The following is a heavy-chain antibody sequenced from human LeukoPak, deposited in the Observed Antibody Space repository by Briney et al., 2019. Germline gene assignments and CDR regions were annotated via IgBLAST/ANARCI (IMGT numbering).Heavy chain of an antibody. CDR1: GFIFSDYA. CDR3: ALLGTPDYFDY. CDR2: ISYDGSNK. D-gene: IGHD3-16*01. Sequence: GGSLRLSCAASGFIFSDYAMHWVRQAPGKGLEWVAVISYDGSNKYYADSVKGRFTISRDNSKNTLYLQMNSLRAEDTAVYYCALLGTPDYFDYWGQGTLVTVSS. J-gene: IGHJ4*02. V-gene: IGHV3-30-3*01.